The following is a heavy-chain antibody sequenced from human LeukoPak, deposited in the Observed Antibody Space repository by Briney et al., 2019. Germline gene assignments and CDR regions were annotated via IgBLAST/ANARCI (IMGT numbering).Heavy chain of an antibody. CDR3: AKDYPAQEEQFDY. J-gene: IGHJ4*02. D-gene: IGHD1/OR15-1a*01. CDR1: GFTFSSYA. V-gene: IGHV3-23*01. Sequence: PGGSLRLSCAASGFTFSSYAMSWVRQAPGKGLEWVSGLSDSGDSTFYADSVKGRFSIFRDNSKKMVYLQMNSLRAEDTAVYYCAKDYPAQEEQFDYWGQGTLVTVSS. CDR2: LSDSGDST.